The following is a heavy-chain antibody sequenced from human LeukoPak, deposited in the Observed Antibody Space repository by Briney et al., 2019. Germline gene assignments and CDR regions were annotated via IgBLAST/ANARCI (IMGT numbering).Heavy chain of an antibody. V-gene: IGHV3-7*01. J-gene: IGHJ4*02. Sequence: GGSLRLSCAASGFTFSSYWMNWVRQAPGKGLEWVANIKQSGNEKYYVDSVKGRFTISRDNAKNSLYLQMNSLRAEDTAVYYCARSKAADRYENPYYFDYWGQGTLVTVSS. CDR1: GFTFSSYW. D-gene: IGHD6-25*01. CDR2: IKQSGNEK. CDR3: ARSKAADRYENPYYFDY.